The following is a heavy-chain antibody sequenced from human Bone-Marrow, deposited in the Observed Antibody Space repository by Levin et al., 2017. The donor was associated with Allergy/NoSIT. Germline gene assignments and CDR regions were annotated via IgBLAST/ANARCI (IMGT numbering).Heavy chain of an antibody. CDR3: ARKPPSQSDAFDI. J-gene: IGHJ3*02. Sequence: GESLKISCKGSGYSFTTYWIGWVRQMPGKGLEWMGIIYPGDSDTRYSPSFQGQVTISADKSISTAYLQWSSLKASDTAMYYCARKPPSQSDAFDIWGQGTMVTVSS. CDR1: GYSFTTYW. D-gene: IGHD6-19*01. V-gene: IGHV5-51*01. CDR2: IYPGDSDT.